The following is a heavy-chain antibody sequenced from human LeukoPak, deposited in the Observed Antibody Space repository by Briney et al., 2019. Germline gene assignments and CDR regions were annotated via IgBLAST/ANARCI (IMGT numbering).Heavy chain of an antibody. V-gene: IGHV4-59*08. CDR2: IYYSGSI. D-gene: IGHD3-16*01. CDR3: VRGSTLRHYQY. J-gene: IGHJ4*02. Sequence: SETLSLTCTVSGGSVSSYYWNWIRQPPGKGLEWIGYIYYSGSINYNPSLKSRVTISGDTSKNQISLKLSSVTAADTAVYYCVRGSTLRHYQYWGQGTLVTVSS. CDR1: GGSVSSYY.